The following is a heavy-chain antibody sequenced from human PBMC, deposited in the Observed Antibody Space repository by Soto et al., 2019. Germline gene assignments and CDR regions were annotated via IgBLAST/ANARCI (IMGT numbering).Heavy chain of an antibody. CDR1: GYTFTSYD. Sequence: QVQLVQSGAEVKKPGASVKVSCKASGYTFTSYDINWVRQATGQGLEWMGWMNPNSGNTGYAQKFQGRVTMTRNTSISTAYMELSSLRSEDTAVYYCARGLIIAAAGTTEYFQHWGQGTLVTVSS. CDR2: MNPNSGNT. D-gene: IGHD6-13*01. V-gene: IGHV1-8*01. CDR3: ARGLIIAAAGTTEYFQH. J-gene: IGHJ1*01.